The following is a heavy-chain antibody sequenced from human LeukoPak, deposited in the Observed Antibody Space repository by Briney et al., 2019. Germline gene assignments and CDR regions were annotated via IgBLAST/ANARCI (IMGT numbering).Heavy chain of an antibody. Sequence: ASVKVSCKASGYTFTSYAMHWVRQAPGQRLEWMGWINAGNGNTKYSQKFQGRVTITRDTSASTAYMELSSLRSEDTAVYYCARDPAAAGRVAYYFDYWGQGTLVTVSS. CDR3: ARDPAAAGRVAYYFDY. J-gene: IGHJ4*02. CDR1: GYTFTSYA. V-gene: IGHV1-3*01. D-gene: IGHD6-13*01. CDR2: INAGNGNT.